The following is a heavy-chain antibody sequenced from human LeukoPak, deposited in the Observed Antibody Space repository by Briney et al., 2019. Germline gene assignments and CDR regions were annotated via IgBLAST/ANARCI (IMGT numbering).Heavy chain of an antibody. V-gene: IGHV3-9*01. CDR1: GFTFDDYA. D-gene: IGHD3-10*01. Sequence: GGSLRLSCAASGFTFDDYAMHWVRQAPGKGLEWVSGISWNSGSIGYADSVKGRFTISRDNAKNSLYLQMNSLRAEDTALYYCAKDQDGSGSYPSFDYWGQGTLVTVSS. J-gene: IGHJ4*02. CDR3: AKDQDGSGSYPSFDY. CDR2: ISWNSGSI.